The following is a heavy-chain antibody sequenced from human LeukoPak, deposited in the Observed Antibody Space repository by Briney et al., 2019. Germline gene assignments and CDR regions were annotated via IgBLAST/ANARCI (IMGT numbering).Heavy chain of an antibody. D-gene: IGHD2-2*01. CDR2: INPNSGGT. CDR3: ARDVDIVVVPAAQFDY. CDR1: GYTFTGYY. V-gene: IGHV1-2*02. J-gene: IGHJ4*02. Sequence: ASVKVSCKASGYTFTGYYIHWVRQAPGQGLEWMGWINPNSGGTNYAQKFQGGVTMTRDTSISTAYMELSRLRSDDTAVYYCARDVDIVVVPAAQFDYWGQGTLVTVSS.